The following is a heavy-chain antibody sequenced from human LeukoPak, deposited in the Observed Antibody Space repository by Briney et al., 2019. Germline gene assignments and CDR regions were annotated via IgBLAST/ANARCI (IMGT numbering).Heavy chain of an antibody. V-gene: IGHV1-8*01. CDR1: GYTFTSYD. J-gene: IGHJ1*01. CDR3: ARALMIAGVAEYFQH. D-gene: IGHD3-22*01. CDR2: MNPNSGNT. Sequence: ASEKVSCKASGYTFTSYDINWVRQATGQGLEWMGWMNPNSGNTGYAQKFQGRVTMTRNTSISTAYMELSSLRSEDTAVYYCARALMIAGVAEYFQHWGQGTLVTVSS.